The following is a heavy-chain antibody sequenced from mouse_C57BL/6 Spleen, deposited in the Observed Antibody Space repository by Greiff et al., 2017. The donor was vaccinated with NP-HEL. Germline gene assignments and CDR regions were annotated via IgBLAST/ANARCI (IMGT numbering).Heavy chain of an antibody. Sequence: VKLQESGPGILQSSQTLSLTCSFSGFSLSTSGMGVSWIRQPSGKGLEWLAHIYWDDDKRYNPSLKSRLTISKDTSRNQVFLKITSVDTADTATYYCARRAGGITTVGYAMDYWGQGTSVTVSS. J-gene: IGHJ4*01. V-gene: IGHV8-12*01. CDR3: ARRAGGITTVGYAMDY. D-gene: IGHD1-1*01. CDR2: IYWDDDK. CDR1: GFSLSTSGMG.